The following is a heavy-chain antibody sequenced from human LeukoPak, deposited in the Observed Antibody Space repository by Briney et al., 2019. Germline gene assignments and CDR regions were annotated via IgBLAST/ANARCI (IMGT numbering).Heavy chain of an antibody. CDR2: IYYSGNT. Sequence: GSLRLSCVASGFTFGKYWMSWVRQAPGKGLEWIGYIYYSGNTNYNASLKSRVTISVDTSKNEFSLKLSSVTAADTAVYYCARGGWSHDYWGQGTLVTVSS. V-gene: IGHV4-59*01. D-gene: IGHD6-19*01. CDR3: ARGGWSHDY. J-gene: IGHJ4*02. CDR1: GFTFGKYW.